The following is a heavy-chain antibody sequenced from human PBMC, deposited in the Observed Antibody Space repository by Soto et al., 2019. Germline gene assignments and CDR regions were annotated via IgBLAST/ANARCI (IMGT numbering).Heavy chain of an antibody. J-gene: IGHJ4*02. V-gene: IGHV3-73*02. CDR2: IRSKANNYAT. CDR3: TRGYGEYVRAY. Sequence: EVQLVESGGGLVQPGESLKLSCAVSGFTCSGSAMHCVRQASGKGLEWVGRIRSKANNYATAYAASVTGRFTISRDDSRMAAYLQMNSLGSEDTAVYYCTRGYGEYVRAYWGQGALVTVSS. CDR1: GFTCSGSA. D-gene: IGHD4-17*01.